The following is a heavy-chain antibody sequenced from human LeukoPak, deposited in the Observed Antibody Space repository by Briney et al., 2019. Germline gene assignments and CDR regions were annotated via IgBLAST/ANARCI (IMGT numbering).Heavy chain of an antibody. J-gene: IGHJ4*02. CDR2: IYYSGST. Sequence: SETLSLTCTVSRGSISSYYWSWIWQPPGKGLEWIGYIYYSGSTNYNPSLKSRVTISVDTSKNQFSLKLSSVTAADTAVYYCARGGAVVAATRFDYWGQGTLVTVSS. V-gene: IGHV4-59*01. CDR1: RGSISSYY. D-gene: IGHD2-15*01. CDR3: ARGGAVVAATRFDY.